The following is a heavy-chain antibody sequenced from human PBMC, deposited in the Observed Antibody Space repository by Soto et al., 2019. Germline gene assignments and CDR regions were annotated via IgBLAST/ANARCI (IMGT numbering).Heavy chain of an antibody. CDR2: IYYSGST. CDR1: GGSISSGGYY. V-gene: IGHV4-31*03. CDR3: ARDEYSNAKGMDV. J-gene: IGHJ6*02. Sequence: SETQSLTCTVSGGSISSGGYYWSWIRQHPGKGLEWIGYIYYSGSTYYNPSLKSRVTISVDTSKNQFSLKLSSVTAADTAVYYCARDEYSNAKGMDVWGQGTTVTVSS. D-gene: IGHD4-4*01.